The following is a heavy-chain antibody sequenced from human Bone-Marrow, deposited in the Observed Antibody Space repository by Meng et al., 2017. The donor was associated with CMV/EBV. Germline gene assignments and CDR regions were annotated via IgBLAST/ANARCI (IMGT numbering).Heavy chain of an antibody. J-gene: IGHJ4*02. CDR1: GGSISSYY. CDR3: ARLPAGYSSGYGSDY. V-gene: IGHV4-59*08. CDR2: IYYSGST. Sequence: GSLRLSCTVSGGSISSYYWSWIRQPPGKGLEWIGYIYYSGSTNYNPSLKSRVTISVDTSKNQFSLKLSSVTAADTAVYYCARLPAGYSSGYGSDYWGQGTLVTGSS. D-gene: IGHD6-19*01.